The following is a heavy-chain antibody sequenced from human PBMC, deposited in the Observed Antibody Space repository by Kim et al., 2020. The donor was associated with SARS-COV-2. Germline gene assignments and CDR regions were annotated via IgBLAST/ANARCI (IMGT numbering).Heavy chain of an antibody. CDR3: AGEAYYYGSGSYLFDY. Sequence: KCQGRVTITADESTSTAYMELSSLRSEDTAVYYCAGEAYYYGSGSYLFDYWGQGTLVTVSS. J-gene: IGHJ4*02. V-gene: IGHV1-69*01. D-gene: IGHD3-10*01.